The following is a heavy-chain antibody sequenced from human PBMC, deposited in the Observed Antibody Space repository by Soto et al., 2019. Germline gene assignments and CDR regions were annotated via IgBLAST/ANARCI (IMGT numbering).Heavy chain of an antibody. CDR2: IYYSGST. J-gene: IGHJ3*02. CDR1: GGSISSSSYY. V-gene: IGHV4-39*01. CDR3: ARHRRDGNQNAFDI. D-gene: IGHD1-1*01. Sequence: QLQLQESGPGLVKPSETLSLTCTVSGGSISSSSYYWGWIRQPPGKGLEWIGSIYYSGSTYYNPSLKSRVTRSVDTSKNQYSRKPSSVTAAATAVYYCARHRRDGNQNAFDIWGQGTMVTVSS.